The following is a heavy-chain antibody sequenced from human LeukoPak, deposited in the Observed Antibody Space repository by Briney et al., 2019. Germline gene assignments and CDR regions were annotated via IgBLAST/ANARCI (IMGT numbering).Heavy chain of an antibody. CDR1: GGSISSSSYY. D-gene: IGHD5-18*01. J-gene: IGHJ4*02. Sequence: PPETLSLTCTVSGGSISSSSYYWGWIRQPPGKGLEWIGSIYYSGSTYYNPSLKSRVTISVDTSKNQFSLKLSSVTAADTAVYYCARHGFRPWGYSYGYVDYWGQGTLVAVSS. CDR2: IYYSGST. CDR3: ARHGFRPWGYSYGYVDY. V-gene: IGHV4-39*01.